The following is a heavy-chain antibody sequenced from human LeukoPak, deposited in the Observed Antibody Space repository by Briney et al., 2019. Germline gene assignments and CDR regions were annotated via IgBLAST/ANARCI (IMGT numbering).Heavy chain of an antibody. Sequence: ASVKVSCKASGYTFTSYDINWVRQATGQGLEWMGWMNPNSGNTGYAQKFQDRVTMTRNTSISTAYMELGSLRSEDTAVYYCARLGGLRYFDWLSTDNWFDPWGQGTLVTVSS. D-gene: IGHD3-9*01. CDR3: ARLGGLRYFDWLSTDNWFDP. J-gene: IGHJ5*02. CDR2: MNPNSGNT. V-gene: IGHV1-8*01. CDR1: GYTFTSYD.